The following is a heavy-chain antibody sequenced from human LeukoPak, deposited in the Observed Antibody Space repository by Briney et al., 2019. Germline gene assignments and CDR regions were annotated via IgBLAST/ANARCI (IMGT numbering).Heavy chain of an antibody. CDR1: GFTFSSYA. CDR2: ISYDGSNK. D-gene: IGHD3-9*01. CDR3: ARDRYDSGMDV. J-gene: IGHJ6*02. V-gene: IGHV3-30-3*01. Sequence: SGGSLRLSCAASGFTFSSYAMHWVRQAPGKGLEWVAVISYDGSNKYYADSVKGRFTISRDNSKNTLYLQMNSLRAEDTAVYYCARDRYDSGMDVWGQGTTVTVSS.